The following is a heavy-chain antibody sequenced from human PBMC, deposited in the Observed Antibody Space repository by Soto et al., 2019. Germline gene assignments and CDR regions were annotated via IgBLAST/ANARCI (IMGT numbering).Heavy chain of an antibody. CDR2: IYHSGST. CDR3: AREISSSWYINWFDP. V-gene: IGHV4-38-2*02. CDR1: VYSISSGYY. J-gene: IGHJ5*02. D-gene: IGHD6-13*01. Sequence: PSETVSLTCAFSVYSISSGYYWGWIRQPPGKGLEWIGSIYHSGSTYYNPSLKSRVTISVDTSKNQFSLKLSSVTAADTAVYYCAREISSSWYINWFDPGGQGNLVTVS.